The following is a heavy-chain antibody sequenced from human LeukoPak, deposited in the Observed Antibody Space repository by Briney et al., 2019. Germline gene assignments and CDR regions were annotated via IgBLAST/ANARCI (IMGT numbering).Heavy chain of an antibody. J-gene: IGHJ6*03. D-gene: IGHD5-12*01. CDR2: IYYSGST. V-gene: IGHV4-39*07. CDR3: ARLSGYGLHYYYYMDV. CDR1: GGSISSSSYY. Sequence: PSETLSLTCTVSGGSISSSSYYWGWIRQPPGKGLEWIGSIYYSGSTYYNPSLKVRVTISVDTSKNQFSLKLSSVTAADTAVYYCARLSGYGLHYYYYMDVWGKGTTVTVSS.